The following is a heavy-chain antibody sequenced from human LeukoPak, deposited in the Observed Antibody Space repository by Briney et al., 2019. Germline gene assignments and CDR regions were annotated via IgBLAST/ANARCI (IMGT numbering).Heavy chain of an antibody. V-gene: IGHV5-51*01. J-gene: IGHJ4*02. D-gene: IGHD3-22*01. Sequence: GESLKISCKGSGYSFTSYWIGWVRQMPGKGLEWMGIIYPGDSDTRYSPSFQGQVTISADKSISTAYLQWSSLRAEDTAVYYCARDSPTYYFDYWGQGTLVTVSS. CDR1: GYSFTSYW. CDR3: ARDSPTYYFDY. CDR2: IYPGDSDT.